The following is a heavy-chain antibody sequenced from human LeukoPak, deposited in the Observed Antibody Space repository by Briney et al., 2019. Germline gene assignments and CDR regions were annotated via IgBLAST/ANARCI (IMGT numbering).Heavy chain of an antibody. V-gene: IGHV1-69*13. CDR1: GGTFSSYA. J-gene: IGHJ5*02. CDR2: IIPIFGTA. CDR3: ARDGIMVRGVFDP. D-gene: IGHD3-10*01. Sequence: SVKVSCKASGGTFSSYAISWVRQAPGQGLEWMGGIIPIFGTANYAQKFQGRVTITADESTSTAYMELSSLRSEDTAVYYCARDGIMVRGVFDPWGQGTLVTVSS.